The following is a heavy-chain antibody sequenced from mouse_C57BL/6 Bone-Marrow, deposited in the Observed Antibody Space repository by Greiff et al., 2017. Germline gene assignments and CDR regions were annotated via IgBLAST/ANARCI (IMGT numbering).Heavy chain of an antibody. CDR1: GYTFTSYW. CDR2: IDPSDSYT. CDR3: VKTFTDY. J-gene: IGHJ2*01. V-gene: IGHV1-59*01. Sequence: VQLQQPGAELVRPGTSVKLSCKASGYTFTSYWMHWVKQRPGQGLEWIGVIDPSDSYTNYNQKFKGKATLTVDTSSSTAYMQLSSLTSEDAAVYYCVKTFTDYWGQGTTLTVSS.